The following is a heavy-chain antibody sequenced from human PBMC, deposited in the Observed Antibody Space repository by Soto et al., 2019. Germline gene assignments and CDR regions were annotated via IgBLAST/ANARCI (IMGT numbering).Heavy chain of an antibody. Sequence: EVQLVESGGVLVKPGGSLRLSCAASGFTFNNAWMSWVRQAPGKGLEWVGRIKSKTDGGTTHYAAPVKGRFTISRDDSKNTLYLQMNSLNTEDTAGYYCTMHVDTTMVTIDYWGQGTLVTVSS. J-gene: IGHJ4*02. CDR2: IKSKTDGGTT. V-gene: IGHV3-15*01. CDR3: TMHVDTTMVTIDY. D-gene: IGHD5-18*01. CDR1: GFTFNNAW.